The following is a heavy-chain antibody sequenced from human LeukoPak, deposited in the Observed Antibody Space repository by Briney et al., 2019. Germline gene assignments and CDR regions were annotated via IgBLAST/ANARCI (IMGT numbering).Heavy chain of an antibody. CDR1: GFTFSSYG. CDR2: TSYNGNIK. Sequence: PGGSLRLSCAASGFTFSSYGMHWVRQAPGKGLEWVAGTSYNGNIKYYADYVKGRFSISRDNSKNTLYLQMDSLRAEDTAVYYCAKGDNYYDSGGYYYVRALFDYWGQGTLVTVSS. J-gene: IGHJ4*02. D-gene: IGHD3-22*01. CDR3: AKGDNYYDSGGYYYVRALFDY. V-gene: IGHV3-30*18.